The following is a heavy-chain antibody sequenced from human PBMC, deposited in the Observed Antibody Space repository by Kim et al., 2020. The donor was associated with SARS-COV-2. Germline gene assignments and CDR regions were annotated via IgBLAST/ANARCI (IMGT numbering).Heavy chain of an antibody. J-gene: IGHJ4*02. V-gene: IGHV3-23*01. CDR2: ST. Sequence: STYYADPVKGRFTISRDNSKNTLYLQMNSLRAEDTAVYYCAKGGNGNLDYRGQGTLVTVSS. D-gene: IGHD3-16*01. CDR3: AKGGNGNLDY.